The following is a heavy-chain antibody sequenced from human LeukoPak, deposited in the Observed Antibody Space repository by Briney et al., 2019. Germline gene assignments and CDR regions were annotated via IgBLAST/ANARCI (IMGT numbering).Heavy chain of an antibody. CDR2: ISYSGST. CDR1: GGSVSSDNYY. D-gene: IGHD3-22*01. V-gene: IGHV4-61*01. CDR3: ARRHYYNGRAYYFLDY. Sequence: SEPLSLTCTVSGGSVSSDNYYWPWIPQPPGKGLQWIVYISYSGSTNYNPSLKSRVTISLHTSKNQFSLRLSSLTAADTAVYYCARRHYYNGRAYYFLDYWGQGTLVTVSS. J-gene: IGHJ4*02.